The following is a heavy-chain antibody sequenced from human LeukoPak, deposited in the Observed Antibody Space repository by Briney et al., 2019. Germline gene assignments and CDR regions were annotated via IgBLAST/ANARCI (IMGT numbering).Heavy chain of an antibody. CDR2: IWYDGSNK. CDR1: GYSFTSYW. J-gene: IGHJ4*02. CDR3: ARYKSYSSTTFDY. V-gene: IGHV3-33*01. D-gene: IGHD6-13*01. Sequence: GESLKISCKGPGYSFTSYWIGWVRQAPGKGLEWVAVIWYDGSNKYYADSVKGRFTISRDNSKNTLYLQMNSLRAEDTAVYYCARYKSYSSTTFDYWGQGTLVTVSS.